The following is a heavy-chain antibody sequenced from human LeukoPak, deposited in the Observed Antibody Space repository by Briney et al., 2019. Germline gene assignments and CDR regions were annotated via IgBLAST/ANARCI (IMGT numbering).Heavy chain of an antibody. D-gene: IGHD2-2*01. CDR2: ISAYNGNT. CDR3: ATSNHVAPAXGXFDS. V-gene: IGHV1-18*01. J-gene: IGHJ4*02. Sequence: ASVKVSCKASGYTFTSYGISWVRQAPGQELEWMGWISAYNGNTNYAQNLQGRVTMTTDTSTSTAYMELRSLRSDDTAVYYCATSNHVAPAXGXFDSXXXGXLVTV. CDR1: GYTFTSYG.